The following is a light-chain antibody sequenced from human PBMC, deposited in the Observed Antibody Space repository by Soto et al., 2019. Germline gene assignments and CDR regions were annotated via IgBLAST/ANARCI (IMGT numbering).Light chain of an antibody. CDR2: AAS. Sequence: DIQMTQSPSSVSVSVGDRVTITCWASQGISSWLAWYQQKPGKAPKLLIDAASSWQSGVPSRFSGSGSETYFTLTISSLQPDDFATYYCPQANSSPHTYGQGTNLEIK. CDR1: QGISSW. CDR3: PQANSSPHT. V-gene: IGKV1-12*01. J-gene: IGKJ2*01.